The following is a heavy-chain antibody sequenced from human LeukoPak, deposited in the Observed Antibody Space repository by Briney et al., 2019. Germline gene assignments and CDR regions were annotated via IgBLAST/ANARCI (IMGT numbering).Heavy chain of an antibody. V-gene: IGHV3-23*01. CDR1: GFTFSSYA. D-gene: IGHD6-6*01. CDR3: AKDPVAAPMGIDYYYYGMDV. Sequence: GGSLRLSCAASGFTFSSYAMSWVRQAPGKGLEWVSAISGSGGSSYSADSVKGRFTISRDNSKNMLYLQMNSLRAEDTAVYYCAKDPVAAPMGIDYYYYGMDVWGQGTTVTVSS. J-gene: IGHJ6*02. CDR2: ISGSGGSS.